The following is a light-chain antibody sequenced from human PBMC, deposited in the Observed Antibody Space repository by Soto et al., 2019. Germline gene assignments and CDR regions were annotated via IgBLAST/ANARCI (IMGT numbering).Light chain of an antibody. CDR1: SSDVGGYNY. J-gene: IGLJ1*01. CDR2: DVS. CDR3: SSYTSSSTLKV. V-gene: IGLV2-14*01. Sequence: QSVLTQPASVSGSPGQSITISCTGTSSDVGGYNYVSWYQQHPGKAPKLTIYDVSNRPSGVSNRFSGSKSGNTASLTISGLQAEDEADYYCSSYTSSSTLKVFGTGTKVTVL.